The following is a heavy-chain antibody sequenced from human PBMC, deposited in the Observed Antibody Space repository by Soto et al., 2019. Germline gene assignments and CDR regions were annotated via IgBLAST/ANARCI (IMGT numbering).Heavy chain of an antibody. CDR3: AAVRQVVGCFYFYVDV. Sequence: QVQLLQSGAEVKKPGASVKVSCKASGYTFTNYGITWVRQAPGRGLEWLGWISAYSGDTHYTQRLQGRDTMTTDTSTSTAYMELGSLRSDDTAVYYWAAVRQVVGCFYFYVDVCGKGATGTVSS. D-gene: IGHD6-6*01. J-gene: IGHJ6*03. V-gene: IGHV1-18*01. CDR1: GYTFTNYG. CDR2: ISAYSGDT.